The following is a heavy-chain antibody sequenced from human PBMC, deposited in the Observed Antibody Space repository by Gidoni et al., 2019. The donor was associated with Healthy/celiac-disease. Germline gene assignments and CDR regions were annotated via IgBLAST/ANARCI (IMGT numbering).Heavy chain of an antibody. J-gene: IGHJ4*02. Sequence: QVQLQQWGAGLLKPSETLSLTCAVYGGSFSGYYWSWIRQPPGKGLEWIGEINHSGSTNYNPSLKSRVTISVDTSKNQFSLKLSSVTAADTAVYYCARGHRFFVVVTAIHYYFDYWGQGTLVTVSS. D-gene: IGHD2-21*02. V-gene: IGHV4-34*01. CDR1: GGSFSGYY. CDR3: ARGHRFFVVVTAIHYYFDY. CDR2: INHSGST.